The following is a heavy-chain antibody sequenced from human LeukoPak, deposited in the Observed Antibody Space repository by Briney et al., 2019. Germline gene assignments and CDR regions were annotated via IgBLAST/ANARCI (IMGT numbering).Heavy chain of an antibody. D-gene: IGHD3-22*01. CDR3: ARFSYYYEPPGY. J-gene: IGHJ4*02. V-gene: IGHV1-8*01. CDR1: GYTFTSYD. CDR2: MNPNSGNT. Sequence: GASVKVSCKASGYTFTSYDINWVRQATGQGLEWMGWMNPNSGNTGYAQNFQGRVTMTRNTSISTAYMELSSLRSEDTAVYYCARFSYYYEPPGYWGQGTLVTVSS.